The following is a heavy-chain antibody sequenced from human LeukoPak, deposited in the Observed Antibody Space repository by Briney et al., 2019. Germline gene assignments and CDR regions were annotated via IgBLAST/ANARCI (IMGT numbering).Heavy chain of an antibody. CDR1: GYSFTSYW. D-gene: IGHD2-21*02. CDR3: ARQGYCGGDCYRGFDC. Sequence: GESLKISCKGSGYSFTSYWIGWVRQMPGKGLEWMGIIYPGDSDTRYSPSFQGQVTISADKSISTAYLQWSSLKASDTAMYYCARQGYCGGDCYRGFDCWGQGTLVTVSS. V-gene: IGHV5-51*01. J-gene: IGHJ4*02. CDR2: IYPGDSDT.